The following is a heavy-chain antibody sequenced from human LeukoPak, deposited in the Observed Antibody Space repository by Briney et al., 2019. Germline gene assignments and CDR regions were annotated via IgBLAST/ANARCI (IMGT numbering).Heavy chain of an antibody. D-gene: IGHD2-8*02. Sequence: GGSLRLSCEASGLTFGDYTMHWVRQAPGKGLEWVASISNDSRYIYYSDSVKGRFTISRDNAENTVYLQTNSLRVEDTAMYYCASLSGVWDTGDKKWFDPWGQGTLVTVSS. CDR3: ASLSGVWDTGDKKWFDP. CDR1: GLTFGDYT. J-gene: IGHJ5*02. CDR2: ISNDSRYI. V-gene: IGHV3-21*01.